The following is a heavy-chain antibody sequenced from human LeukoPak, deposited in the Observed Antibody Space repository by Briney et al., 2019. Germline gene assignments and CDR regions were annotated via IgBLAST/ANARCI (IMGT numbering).Heavy chain of an antibody. CDR3: AKETRRPIPRGVDY. V-gene: IGHV3-23*01. D-gene: IGHD2-2*02. CDR2: ISGSGGST. CDR1: GLTFSNYA. J-gene: IGHJ4*02. Sequence: PGGSLRLSCAASGLTFSNYAMSWVRQAPGKGLEWVSAISGSGGSTYYADSVKGRFTISKDNSKNTLYLQMNSLRAEDTAVYYCAKETRRPIPRGVDYWGQGTLVTVSS.